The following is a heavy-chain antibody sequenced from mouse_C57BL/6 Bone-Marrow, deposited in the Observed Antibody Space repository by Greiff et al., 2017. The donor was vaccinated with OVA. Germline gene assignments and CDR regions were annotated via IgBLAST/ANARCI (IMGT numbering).Heavy chain of an antibody. CDR2: INPSNGGT. D-gene: IGHD1-1*01. CDR3: ARLLGDY. Sequence: QVQRVESGTELVKPGASVTLSCKASGYTFTSYGMHWVKQRPVQGLEWIGDINPSNGGTNYNEKFKSKATLTVDKSSSTAYMHLSSLTSEDSAVYCCARLLGDYWGRGTTLTVSA. V-gene: IGHV1-53*01. J-gene: IGHJ2*01. CDR1: GYTFTSYG.